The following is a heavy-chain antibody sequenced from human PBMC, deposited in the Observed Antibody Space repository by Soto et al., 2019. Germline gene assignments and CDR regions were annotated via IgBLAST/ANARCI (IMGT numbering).Heavy chain of an antibody. Sequence: SETLSLTCTVSGGSISSSNYYWGWIRQPPGKRLELIGNIYYSGNTYYNPSLKSRVSISIDTSKSQFSLKLSSVTAADTAVYYCARLRAGPDNGWYWAFDYWGQGTLVTVSS. CDR2: IYYSGNT. CDR3: ARLRAGPDNGWYWAFDY. CDR1: GGSISSSNYY. V-gene: IGHV4-39*01. D-gene: IGHD6-19*01. J-gene: IGHJ4*02.